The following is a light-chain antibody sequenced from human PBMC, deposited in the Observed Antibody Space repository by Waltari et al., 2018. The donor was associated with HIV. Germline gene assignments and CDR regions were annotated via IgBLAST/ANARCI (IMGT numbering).Light chain of an antibody. J-gene: IGKJ4*01. V-gene: IGKV1-5*03. CDR1: ESVSSS. CDR3: QQYISYPFT. CDR2: RAS. Sequence: ITCRASESVSSSLAWYQQKPGKAPNLLIYRASTFESGVPSRFSGSGSGTEFTLTISSLQPDDFATYYCQQYISYPFTFGGGTKVEIK.